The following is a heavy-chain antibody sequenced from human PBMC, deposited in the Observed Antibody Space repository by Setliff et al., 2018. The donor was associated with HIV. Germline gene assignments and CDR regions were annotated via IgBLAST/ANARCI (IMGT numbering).Heavy chain of an antibody. Sequence: NPGGSLRLSCVASGFTFSPYTLTWVRQVPGKGLEWVSSISANSNHVYYADSVKGRFTISRDNARNSLYLQMSSLRAEDTAVYYCTSQGDNTFNIWGQGTMVTVSS. CDR1: GFTFSPYT. CDR2: ISANSNHV. V-gene: IGHV3-21*06. J-gene: IGHJ3*02. D-gene: IGHD1-26*01. CDR3: TSQGDNTFNI.